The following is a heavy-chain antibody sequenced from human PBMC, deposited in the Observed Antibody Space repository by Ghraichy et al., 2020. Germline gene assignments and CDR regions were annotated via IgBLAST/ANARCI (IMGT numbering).Heavy chain of an antibody. CDR1: GGSISSYY. Sequence: SETLSLTCTVSGGSISSYYWSWIRQPPGKGLEWIGYIYYSGSTNYNPSLKSRVTISVDTSKNQFSLKLSSVTAADTAVYYCARDAHYYDSSGYYYGWFDPWGQGTLVTVS. CDR3: ARDAHYYDSSGYYYGWFDP. CDR2: IYYSGST. D-gene: IGHD3-22*01. J-gene: IGHJ5*02. V-gene: IGHV4-59*01.